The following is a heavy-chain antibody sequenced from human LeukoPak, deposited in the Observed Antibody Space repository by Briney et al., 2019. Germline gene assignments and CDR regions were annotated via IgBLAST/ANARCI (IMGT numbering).Heavy chain of an antibody. D-gene: IGHD6-19*01. CDR1: GFTFSSYW. V-gene: IGHV3-7*01. CDR2: IKQDGSEK. CDR3: ARLYTSGCFDY. J-gene: IGHJ4*02. Sequence: GGSLRLSCAASGFTFSSYWMSWVRQAPGKGLEWVANIKQDGSEKYYVDSVKGRLSISRDNAKNSLFLQMNSLRGEDTAVYYCARLYTSGCFDYWGQGTLVTVSS.